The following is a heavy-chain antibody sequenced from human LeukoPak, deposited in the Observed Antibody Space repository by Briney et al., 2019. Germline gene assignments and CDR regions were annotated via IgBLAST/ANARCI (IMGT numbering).Heavy chain of an antibody. D-gene: IGHD6-25*01. V-gene: IGHV1-18*01. Sequence: ASVKVSCKASGYTLTNYGFSWVRQAPGQGLEWMGWFNPYNGETKYTQKLQGRVTMTTDTSSGTAYMELRSLTSDDTAVYYCAGDQSGPSGYYYYYYMDVWGKGTTVTVSS. J-gene: IGHJ6*03. CDR3: AGDQSGPSGYYYYYYMDV. CDR1: GYTLTNYG. CDR2: FNPYNGET.